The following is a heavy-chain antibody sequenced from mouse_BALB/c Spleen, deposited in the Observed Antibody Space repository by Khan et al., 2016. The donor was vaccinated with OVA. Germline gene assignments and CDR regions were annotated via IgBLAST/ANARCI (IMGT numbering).Heavy chain of an antibody. CDR3: ASDGADHRYAGWFAY. V-gene: IGHV1-4*01. CDR1: GYTFTSYN. J-gene: IGHJ3*01. CDR2: ISPSSGYT. Sequence: VQLQESGAELARPGASVKMSCKASGYTFTSYNIHWVKQRPGQGLEWIGDISPSSGYTNYNQKFKGKATLTTDKSSTTAYLHLSSLTSDDSAVFDFASDGADHRYAGWFAYWGQGTLVTVSA. D-gene: IGHD2-14*01.